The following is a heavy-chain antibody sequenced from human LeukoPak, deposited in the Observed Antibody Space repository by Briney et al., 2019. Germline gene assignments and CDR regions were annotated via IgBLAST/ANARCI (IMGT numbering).Heavy chain of an antibody. D-gene: IGHD1-20*01. J-gene: IGHJ4*02. Sequence: PSETLSLTCAVYGGSFSGYYWSWIRQPPGKGLEWIGEINHSGSTNYNPSLKSRVTISVDTSKNQFSLKLSSVTAADTAVYYCARHPKTLYNWNPSGPDYWGQGTLVTVSS. CDR2: INHSGST. V-gene: IGHV4-34*01. CDR1: GGSFSGYY. CDR3: ARHPKTLYNWNPSGPDY.